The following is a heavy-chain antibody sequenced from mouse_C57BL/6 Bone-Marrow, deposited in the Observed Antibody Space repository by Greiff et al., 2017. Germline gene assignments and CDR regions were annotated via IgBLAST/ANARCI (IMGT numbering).Heavy chain of an antibody. CDR2: IFPGSGST. CDR1: GYTFTDYY. V-gene: IGHV1-75*01. Sequence: VQGVESGPELVKPGASVTISCKASGYTFTDYYINWVKQRPGQGLEWIGWIFPGSGSTYYNEKFKGKATLTVDKSSSTAYMLLSSLTAEDSAVYFCARDYYGDYWGQGTTLTVSS. J-gene: IGHJ2*01. CDR3: ARDYYGDY.